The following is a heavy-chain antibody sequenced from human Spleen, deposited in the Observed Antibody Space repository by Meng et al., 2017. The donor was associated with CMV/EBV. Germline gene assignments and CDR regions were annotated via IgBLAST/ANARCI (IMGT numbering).Heavy chain of an antibody. J-gene: IGHJ4*02. CDR3: ARNGAVVPAAVNDY. D-gene: IGHD2-2*01. CDR2: ISSSSSYI. CDR1: GFTLSSHW. V-gene: IGHV3-21*01. Sequence: GGSLRLSCAASGFTLSSHWMHWVRQAPGKGLEWVSSISSSSSYIYYADSVKGRFTISRDNAKNSLYLQMNSLRAEDTAVYYCARNGAVVPAAVNDYWGQGTLVTVSS.